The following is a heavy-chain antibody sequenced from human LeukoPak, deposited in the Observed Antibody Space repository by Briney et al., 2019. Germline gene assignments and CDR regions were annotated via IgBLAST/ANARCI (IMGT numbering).Heavy chain of an antibody. V-gene: IGHV3-20*04. Sequence: PGGSLRLSCAASGFTFDDYGMNWVRQAPGKGLEWVSGINWNGGSTGYADSVKGRFTISRDNAKKSLYLQMNSLRAEDTALYYCASTIFGGFDPWGQGTLVTVSS. D-gene: IGHD3-3*01. CDR3: ASTIFGGFDP. CDR1: GFTFDDYG. CDR2: INWNGGST. J-gene: IGHJ5*02.